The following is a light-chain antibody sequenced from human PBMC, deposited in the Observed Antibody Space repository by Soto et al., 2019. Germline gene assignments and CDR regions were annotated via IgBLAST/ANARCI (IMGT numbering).Light chain of an antibody. Sequence: QLVLPQPHSVSGAAGQRVTISCTGSGSSIGAGYDVLWYQQLPGTAPQLRIYGNSNRPSGVPDRFSGSKSGTSASLAITGLQAEDEADYYCQSYDSSLSGYVFGTGTKLTVL. CDR1: GSSIGAGYD. CDR2: GNS. CDR3: QSYDSSLSGYV. V-gene: IGLV1-40*01. J-gene: IGLJ1*01.